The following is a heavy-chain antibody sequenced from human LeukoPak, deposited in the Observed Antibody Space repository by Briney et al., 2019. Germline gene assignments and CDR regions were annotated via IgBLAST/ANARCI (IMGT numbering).Heavy chain of an antibody. Sequence: SETLSLTCAVSGYSISSGYYWGWIRPPPGKGLEWIGSIYHSGSTYYNPSLKSRVTISVDTSKNQFSLKLSSVTAADTAVYYCARVRYYYGSGTVRFDAFDIWGQGTMVTASS. V-gene: IGHV4-38-2*01. J-gene: IGHJ3*02. CDR1: GYSISSGYY. CDR3: ARVRYYYGSGTVRFDAFDI. D-gene: IGHD3-10*01. CDR2: IYHSGST.